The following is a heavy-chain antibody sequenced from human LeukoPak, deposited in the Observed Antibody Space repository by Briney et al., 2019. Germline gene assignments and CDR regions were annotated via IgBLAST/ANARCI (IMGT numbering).Heavy chain of an antibody. CDR2: INPNSGDS. D-gene: IGHD3-3*01. J-gene: IGHJ4*02. Sequence: GASVKVSCKASGYTFTGYYMHWVRQAPGQGLELMGWINPNSGDSNYAQNFQGRVTMTRDTSITTAYMELRRLRSDDTAVYYCARGGSTFFGVVDYLGQGTRVTDSS. CDR1: GYTFTGYY. V-gene: IGHV1-2*02. CDR3: ARGGSTFFGVVDY.